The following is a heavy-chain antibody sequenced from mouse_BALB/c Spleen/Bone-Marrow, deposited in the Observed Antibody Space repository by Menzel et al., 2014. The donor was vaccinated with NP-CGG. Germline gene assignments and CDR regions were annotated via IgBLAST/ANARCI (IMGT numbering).Heavy chain of an antibody. J-gene: IGHJ1*01. D-gene: IGHD2-4*01. V-gene: IGHV2-6-7*01. CDR1: GFSLTGYG. Sequence: VQLVESGPGLVAPSQRLSITCTVSGFSLTGYGVNWVRQPPGKGLEWLGMIWGDGNTDYNSDLKSRLSISKDNSKSQVFLKMNSLQTDDTARYYCARVYYDYDWWYFDVWGAGTTVTVSS. CDR2: IWGDGNT. CDR3: ARVYYDYDWWYFDV.